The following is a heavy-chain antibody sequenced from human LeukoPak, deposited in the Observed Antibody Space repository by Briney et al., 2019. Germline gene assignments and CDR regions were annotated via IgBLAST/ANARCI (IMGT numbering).Heavy chain of an antibody. CDR3: ARYRYSSSWYLYYYYGMDV. CDR2: IWYDGSNK. V-gene: IGHV3-33*01. D-gene: IGHD6-13*01. CDR1: GFTFSSYG. Sequence: GGSLRLSCAASGFTFSSYGMHWVRQAPGKGLEWVAVIWYDGSNKYYADSVKGRFTISRDNSKNTLYLQMISLRAEDTAVYYCARYRYSSSWYLYYYYGMDVWGQGTTVTVSS. J-gene: IGHJ6*02.